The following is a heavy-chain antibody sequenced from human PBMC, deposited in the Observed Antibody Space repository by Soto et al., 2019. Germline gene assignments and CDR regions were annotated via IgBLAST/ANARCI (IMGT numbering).Heavy chain of an antibody. J-gene: IGHJ6*03. CDR3: ARDWISQGYYYMDV. Sequence: ASVKVSCKASGYTFTGYYMHWVRQAPGQGLEWMGWINPNSGGTNYAQKFQGRVTITADKSTSTAYMELSSLRSEDTAVYYCARDWISQGYYYMDVWGKGTTVTVSS. V-gene: IGHV1-2*02. D-gene: IGHD2-2*03. CDR2: INPNSGGT. CDR1: GYTFTGYY.